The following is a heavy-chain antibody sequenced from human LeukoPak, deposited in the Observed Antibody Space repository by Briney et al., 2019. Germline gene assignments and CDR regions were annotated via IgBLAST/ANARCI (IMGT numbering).Heavy chain of an antibody. Sequence: PSEALSLTCAVSGYSISRGYYWAWIRQPPGKGLEWIGSIYYSGSTYYNPSLKSRVTISVDTSKNQFSLKLSSVTAADTAVYYCARDMITFGGVIVLPFDYWGQGTLVTVSS. D-gene: IGHD3-16*02. J-gene: IGHJ4*02. CDR3: ARDMITFGGVIVLPFDY. CDR1: GYSISRGYY. V-gene: IGHV4-38-2*02. CDR2: IYYSGST.